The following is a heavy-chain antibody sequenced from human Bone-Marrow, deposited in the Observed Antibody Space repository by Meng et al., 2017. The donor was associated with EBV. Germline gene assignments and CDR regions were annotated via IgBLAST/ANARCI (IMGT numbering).Heavy chain of an antibody. CDR2: FLPRLGAP. CDR3: ASESGRGYTPDY. D-gene: IGHD3-10*01. J-gene: IGHJ4*02. V-gene: IGHV1-69*01. CDR1: GGPFRYYA. Sequence: QVQVVWSAAGVKNPGSSVKVSCKTSGGPFRYYAISWVRQAPGQGLEWLGGFLPRLGAPNYAQKFHGRVKITADESTSTHYMDLSSLRSEDTAIYYCASESGRGYTPDYWGQGTLVIVSS.